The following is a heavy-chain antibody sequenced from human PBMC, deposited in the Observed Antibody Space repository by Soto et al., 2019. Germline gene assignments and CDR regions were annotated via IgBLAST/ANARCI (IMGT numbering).Heavy chain of an antibody. V-gene: IGHV3-23*01. CDR1: GFTFSSYA. CDR3: AKGSFDYGSGSYYNVGYYYGMDV. D-gene: IGHD3-10*01. Sequence: PGGSLRLSCAASGFTFSSYAMSWVRQAPGKGLEWVSAISGSGGSTYYADSVKGRFTISRDNSKNTLYLQMNSLRAEDTAVYYCAKGSFDYGSGSYYNVGYYYGMDVWGQGTTVTVSS. J-gene: IGHJ6*02. CDR2: ISGSGGST.